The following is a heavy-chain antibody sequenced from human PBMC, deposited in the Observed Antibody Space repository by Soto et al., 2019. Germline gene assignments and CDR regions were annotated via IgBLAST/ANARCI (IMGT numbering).Heavy chain of an antibody. V-gene: IGHV1-69*13. J-gene: IGHJ6*02. D-gene: IGHD2-15*01. CDR2: IIPIFGTA. CDR3: ARNWVAGHYYYYGMDV. CDR1: GGTFSSYA. Sequence: SVNVSCKASGGTFSSYAISWVRQAPGQGLEWMGGIIPIFGTANYAQKFQGRVTITADESTSTAYMELSSLRSEDTAVYYCARNWVAGHYYYYGMDVWGQGTTVTVSS.